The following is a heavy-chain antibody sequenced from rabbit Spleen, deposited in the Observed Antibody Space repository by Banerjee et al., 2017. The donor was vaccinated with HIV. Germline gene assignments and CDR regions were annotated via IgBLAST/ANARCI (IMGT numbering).Heavy chain of an antibody. V-gene: IGHV1S43*01. J-gene: IGHJ4*01. CDR3: ARGSATMTMVITGYYFNL. CDR2: IYTGSTGST. Sequence: QSVEESGGDLVKPGASLTLTCTASGFDFSSTYYMSWVRQAPGKGLEWIGCIYTGSTGSTYYASWVNGRFTISRSTSLNTVDLKMTSLTAADTATYFCARGSATMTMVITGYYFNLWGPGTLVTVS. D-gene: IGHD2-1*01. CDR1: GFDFSSTYY.